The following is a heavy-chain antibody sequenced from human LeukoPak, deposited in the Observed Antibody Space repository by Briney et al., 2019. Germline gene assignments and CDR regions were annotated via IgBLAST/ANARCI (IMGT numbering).Heavy chain of an antibody. Sequence: GASVKVSCKASGGTFSSYAISWVRQAPGQGLEWMGGIIPIFGTANYAQKFQGRVTITADESTSTAYMELSSLRSEDTAVYYCASSYYYDSSGSTFDYWGQGTLVTVSS. CDR2: IIPIFGTA. D-gene: IGHD3-22*01. CDR1: GGTFSSYA. J-gene: IGHJ4*02. CDR3: ASSYYYDSSGSTFDY. V-gene: IGHV1-69*13.